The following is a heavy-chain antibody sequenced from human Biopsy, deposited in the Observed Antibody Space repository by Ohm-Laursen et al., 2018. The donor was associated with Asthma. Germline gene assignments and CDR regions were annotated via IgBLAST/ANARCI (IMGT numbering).Heavy chain of an antibody. J-gene: IGHJ4*02. CDR1: GFTFSNAW. D-gene: IGHD2-21*02. CDR2: IRSKANNQTT. Sequence: GSLRLSCAASGFTFSNAWMSWVRQAPGKGLEWVGRIRSKANNQTTAYAAAVEGRFSISRDDSKGTAFLHMNRLKTDDTAVYFCTTGVIAAGDTNLDYWGRGILVTVSS. V-gene: IGHV3-15*08. CDR3: TTGVIAAGDTNLDY.